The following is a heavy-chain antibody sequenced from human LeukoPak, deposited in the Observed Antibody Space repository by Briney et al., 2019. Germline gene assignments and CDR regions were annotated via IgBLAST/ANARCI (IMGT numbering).Heavy chain of an antibody. Sequence: ASVKVSCKASGYTFTGYYMHWVRQAPGQGLEWMGWISAYNGNTNYAQKLQGRVTMTTDTSTSTAYMELRSLRSDDTAVYYCAKNSGYDFRPYYYYGMDVWGQGTTVTVSS. D-gene: IGHD5-12*01. CDR2: ISAYNGNT. CDR3: AKNSGYDFRPYYYYGMDV. V-gene: IGHV1-18*04. CDR1: GYTFTGYY. J-gene: IGHJ6*02.